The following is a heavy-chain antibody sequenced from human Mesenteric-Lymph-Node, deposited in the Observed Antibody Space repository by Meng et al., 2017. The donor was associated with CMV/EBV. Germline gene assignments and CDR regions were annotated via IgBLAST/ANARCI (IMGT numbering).Heavy chain of an antibody. CDR3: ARGYSSSWSPDL. J-gene: IGHJ4*02. Sequence: CKASGYAFTGYYMHWGRQAHGQGLEWMGRINPNSGGTNYAQKFQGRVTMTRDTSISTAYMELSRLRSDDTAVYYCARGYSSSWSPDLWGQGTLVTVSS. CDR2: INPNSGGT. CDR1: GYAFTGYY. D-gene: IGHD6-13*01. V-gene: IGHV1-2*06.